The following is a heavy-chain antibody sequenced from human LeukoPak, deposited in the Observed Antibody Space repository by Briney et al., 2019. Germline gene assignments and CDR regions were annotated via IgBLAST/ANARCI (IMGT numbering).Heavy chain of an antibody. Sequence: SETLSLTCTVSGGSISSYYWSWIRQPPGKGLEWIGYIYYSGSTNYNPSLKSRVTISVDTSKNQFSLKLSSVTAADTAVYYCARDLERKVYCYYMDVWGKGTTVTVSS. D-gene: IGHD5-24*01. V-gene: IGHV4-59*01. CDR3: ARDLERKVYCYYMDV. CDR2: IYYSGST. J-gene: IGHJ6*03. CDR1: GGSISSYY.